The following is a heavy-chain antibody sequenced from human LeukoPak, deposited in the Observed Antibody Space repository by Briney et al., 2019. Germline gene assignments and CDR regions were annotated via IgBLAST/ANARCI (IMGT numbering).Heavy chain of an antibody. CDR1: GFTFCDYA. V-gene: IGHV3-49*04. CDR3: TRVTDSYYDFWSGYYLDAFDI. D-gene: IGHD3-3*01. CDR2: IRSKAYGGTT. Sequence: AGGSLRLSCTASGFTFCDYAMSWVRQAPGKGLEWVGFIRSKAYGGTTEYAASVKGRFTISRDDSKSIAYLQMNSLKTEDTAVYYCTRVTDSYYDFWSGYYLDAFDIWGQGTMVTVSS. J-gene: IGHJ3*02.